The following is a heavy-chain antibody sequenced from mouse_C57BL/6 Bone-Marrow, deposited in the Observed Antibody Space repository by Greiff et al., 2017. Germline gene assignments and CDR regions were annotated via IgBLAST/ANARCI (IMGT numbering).Heavy chain of an antibody. CDR2: ISSGGSYT. CDR3: ARRRGYSYGSSPWLAY. V-gene: IGHV5-6*01. J-gene: IGHJ3*01. D-gene: IGHD1-1*01. CDR1: GFTFSSYG. Sequence: EVQVVESGGDLVKPGGTLKLSCAASGFTFSSYGMSWVRQTPDKRLEWVATISSGGSYTYYPDSVKGRFTISRDNAKNTLCLQMSSLKSEDTAMYYCARRRGYSYGSSPWLAYWGQVTLVTVSA.